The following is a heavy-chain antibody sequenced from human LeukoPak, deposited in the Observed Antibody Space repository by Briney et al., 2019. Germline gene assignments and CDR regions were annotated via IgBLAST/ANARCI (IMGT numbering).Heavy chain of an antibody. CDR2: IKQDESEK. V-gene: IGHV3-7*03. D-gene: IGHD1-26*01. Sequence: GGSLRLSCAASGFTFSSYAMSWVRQAPGKGPEWVANIKQDESEKYYVDSVKGRFTISRDNAKNSLYLQMNSLRAEDTAVYYCARDKIVGATNFDNWGQGTLVTVSS. CDR3: ARDKIVGATNFDN. J-gene: IGHJ4*02. CDR1: GFTFSSYA.